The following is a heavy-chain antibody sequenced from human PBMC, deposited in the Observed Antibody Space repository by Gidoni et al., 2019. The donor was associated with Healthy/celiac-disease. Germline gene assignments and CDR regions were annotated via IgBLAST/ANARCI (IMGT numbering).Heavy chain of an antibody. CDR3: AREPITMVQGVIAGRYYYYGMDV. Sequence: QVQLQQWGAGLLKPSEPLSLTCAVYGGSFSGYYWSWIRQPPGKGLEWIGEINHSGSTNYNQSRKSRVTISVDTSKNQFSLKLSSVTAADTAVYYCAREPITMVQGVIAGRYYYYGMDVWGQGTTVTVSS. J-gene: IGHJ6*02. CDR2: INHSGST. D-gene: IGHD3-10*01. V-gene: IGHV4-34*01. CDR1: GGSFSGYY.